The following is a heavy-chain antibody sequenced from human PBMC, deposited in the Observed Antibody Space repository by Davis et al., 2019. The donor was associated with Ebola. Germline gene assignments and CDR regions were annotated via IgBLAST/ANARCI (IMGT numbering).Heavy chain of an antibody. Sequence: ASVKVSCKASGYTFTNSGITWVRQAPGQGLEWMGWINPHNGNTNYAQSVQGRVTMTTDTSTTTAYMEVGSLRSDDTAVYYCASSPYYYYGMDVWGQGTTVTVSS. CDR2: INPHNGNT. V-gene: IGHV1-18*04. CDR1: GYTFTNSG. CDR3: ASSPYYYYGMDV. J-gene: IGHJ6*02.